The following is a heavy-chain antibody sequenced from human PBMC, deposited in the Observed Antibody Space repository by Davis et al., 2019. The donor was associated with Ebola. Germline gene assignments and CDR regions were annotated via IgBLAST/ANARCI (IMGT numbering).Heavy chain of an antibody. Sequence: GGSLRLSCAASGFTFSSYSMNWVRQAPGKGLEWVSSISSSSSYIYYADSVKGRFTISRDNAKNSLYLQMNSLRAEDTAVYYCVRGAVTTGAYFYYYMDVWGKGTTVTVSS. D-gene: IGHD4-17*01. CDR3: VRGAVTTGAYFYYYMDV. CDR2: ISSSSSYI. CDR1: GFTFSSYS. J-gene: IGHJ6*03. V-gene: IGHV3-21*01.